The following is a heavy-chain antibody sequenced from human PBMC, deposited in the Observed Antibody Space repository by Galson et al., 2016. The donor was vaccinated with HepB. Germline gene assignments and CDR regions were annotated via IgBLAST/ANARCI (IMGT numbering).Heavy chain of an antibody. CDR3: ATDGDFLSGLHF. CDR2: IIPSFATP. D-gene: IGHD3-3*01. Sequence: SVKVSCKASGGTFSSNVFSWVRLAPGQGLEWLGGIIPSFATPSYAQKFQGRVTITADESTTTAYMELTGLRSEDTAIYDCATDGDFLSGLHFWGQGTLVAVSS. J-gene: IGHJ4*02. CDR1: GGTFSSNV. V-gene: IGHV1-69*13.